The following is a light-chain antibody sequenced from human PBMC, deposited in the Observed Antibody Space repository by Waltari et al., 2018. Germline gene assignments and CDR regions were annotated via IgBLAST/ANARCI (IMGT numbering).Light chain of an antibody. CDR2: AAS. V-gene: IGKV1-8*01. CDR1: QGISSY. J-gene: IGKJ1*01. CDR3: QQYYSYPRT. Sequence: AIRMTQSPSSFSASTGDRVTITCRVSQGISSYLAWYQQKPGKAPKILIYAASTLQSGVPSRFSGSGSGTDFTLTISCLQSEDFATYYCQQYYSYPRTFGQGTKVEIK.